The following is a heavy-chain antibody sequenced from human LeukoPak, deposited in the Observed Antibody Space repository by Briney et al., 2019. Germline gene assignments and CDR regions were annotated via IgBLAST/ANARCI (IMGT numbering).Heavy chain of an antibody. Sequence: ASVKASCKASGYTFTGYFMHWVRQAPGQGLEWMGWINPNSGDTNYAQKFQGRVTMTRDTSISTAHLELTSLRSDDTALYYCARAAGTGFYFYYVMDVWGQGTTVAVSS. CDR1: GYTFTGYF. J-gene: IGHJ6*02. CDR3: ARAAGTGFYFYYVMDV. V-gene: IGHV1-2*02. CDR2: INPNSGDT. D-gene: IGHD6-19*01.